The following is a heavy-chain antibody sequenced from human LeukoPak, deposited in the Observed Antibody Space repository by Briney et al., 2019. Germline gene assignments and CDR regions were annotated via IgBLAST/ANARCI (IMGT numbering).Heavy chain of an antibody. CDR1: GFTFSSYG. CDR3: AKNLTPFDY. V-gene: IGHV3-23*01. J-gene: IGHJ4*02. Sequence: GGSLRLSCAASGFTFSSYGMSWVRQAPGKGLEWVSGISGSGGSTYYADPVKGRFTISRDNSKNTLYLQMNSLRAEDTAVYYCAKNLTPFDYWGQGTLVTVSS. CDR2: ISGSGGST.